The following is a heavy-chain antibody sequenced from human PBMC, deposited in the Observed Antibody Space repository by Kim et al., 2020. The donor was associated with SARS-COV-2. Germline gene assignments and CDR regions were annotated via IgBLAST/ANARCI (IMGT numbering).Heavy chain of an antibody. D-gene: IGHD2-15*01. J-gene: IGHJ5*02. CDR2: IYRTRAT. Sequence: SETLSLTCTVSCDSISIDGFAWSWIRQPLGTSLEWIGYIYRTRATHFDPSFTSRVSISVDNSKHQFSLNLKSVTAAETAVYYSARAGHTRPIDLWGQGTPVTVAS. V-gene: IGHV4-30-2*01. CDR1: CDSISIDGFA. CDR3: ARAGHTRPIDL.